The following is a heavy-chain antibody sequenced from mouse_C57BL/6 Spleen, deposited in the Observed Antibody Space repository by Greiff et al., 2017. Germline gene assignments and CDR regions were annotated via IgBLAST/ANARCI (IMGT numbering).Heavy chain of an antibody. Sequence: VQLQQSGPELVKPGASVKISCKASGYAFSSSWMNWVKQRPGKGLEWIGRIYPGDGDTNYNGKFKGKATLTADKSSSTAYMQLSSLTSEDSAVYFCARSYDYDVDWFAYWGQGTLVTVSA. CDR2: IYPGDGDT. J-gene: IGHJ3*01. CDR1: GYAFSSSW. CDR3: ARSYDYDVDWFAY. D-gene: IGHD2-4*01. V-gene: IGHV1-82*01.